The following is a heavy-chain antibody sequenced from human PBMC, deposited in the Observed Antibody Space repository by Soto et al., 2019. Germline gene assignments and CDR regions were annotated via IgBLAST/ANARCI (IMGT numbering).Heavy chain of an antibody. CDR2: IWDDGSNK. CDR3: ARDLGGVVDAPVLID. V-gene: IGHV3-33*01. J-gene: IGHJ4*02. CDR1: GFTFSSYG. D-gene: IGHD2-15*01. Sequence: QVQLVESGGGVVKPGRSLRLSCAASGFTFSSYGMHWVRQAPGKGLEWVAVIWDDGSNKYYADSVKGRFTISRDNTKNTVELQMICLRAENMAVYYWARDLGGVVDAPVLIDWGQGTLVTVSS.